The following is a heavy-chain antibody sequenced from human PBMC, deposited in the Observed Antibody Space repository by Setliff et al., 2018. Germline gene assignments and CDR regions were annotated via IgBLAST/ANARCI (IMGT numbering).Heavy chain of an antibody. CDR2: LIPILGKT. D-gene: IGHD3-16*01. CDR1: GGSFDSDV. V-gene: IGHV1-69*13. CDR3: ARELRSPFWHIDY. Sequence: ASVKVSCKASGGSFDSDVITWVRQAPGQGLEWMGRLIPILGKTNYAESFQGRVLITADRSTNTVQMQLSSLRSEDTAIYYCARELRSPFWHIDYWGQGSLVTVS. J-gene: IGHJ4*02.